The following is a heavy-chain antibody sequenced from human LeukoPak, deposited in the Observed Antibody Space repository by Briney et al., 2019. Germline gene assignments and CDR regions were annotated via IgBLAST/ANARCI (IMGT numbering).Heavy chain of an antibody. CDR2: IKQDGNEK. D-gene: IGHD4-23*01. J-gene: IGHJ4*02. CDR1: GFRFNTYW. CDR3: ASLSVVQFYFDY. V-gene: IGHV3-7*01. Sequence: PGGSLRLSCAASGFRFNTYWMSWVRQAPGKGLEWVANIKQDGNEKYYADSVKGRFTISRDNGKNSLDLQMNSLRAEDTAVYYCASLSVVQFYFDYWGQGTLVTVSS.